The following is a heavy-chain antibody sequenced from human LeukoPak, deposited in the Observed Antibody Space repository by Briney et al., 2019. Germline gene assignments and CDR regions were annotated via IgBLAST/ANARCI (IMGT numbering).Heavy chain of an antibody. V-gene: IGHV4-39*01. Sequence: SETLSLTCTVSGGSISSSSCYWGWIRQPPGKGLEWIGSIYYSGSTYYNPSLKSRVTISVDTSKNQFSLKLSSVTAADTAVYYCARHADPLRQQLVRGGDYWGPGTLVTVSS. CDR2: IYYSGST. J-gene: IGHJ4*02. CDR3: ARHADPLRQQLVRGGDY. D-gene: IGHD6-13*01. CDR1: GGSISSSSCY.